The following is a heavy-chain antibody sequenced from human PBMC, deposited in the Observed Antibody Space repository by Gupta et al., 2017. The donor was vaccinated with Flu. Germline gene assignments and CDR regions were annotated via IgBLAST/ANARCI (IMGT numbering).Heavy chain of an antibody. V-gene: IGHV3-30*18. J-gene: IGHJ4*02. CDR2: ISYDGSRG. Sequence: QVQLVESGGGMVQPGRSLRLSCAASGFTFSKFGMHWVRQAPGKGLEWVAVISYDGSRGYYMESVRDRFTVSRDNSQNTLYLEMYSLRGDDTALYYCAKEDCSGGFCFLPNGNLDSWGQGTQVTVSS. CDR3: AKEDCSGGFCFLPNGNLDS. D-gene: IGHD2-15*01. CDR1: GFTFSKFG.